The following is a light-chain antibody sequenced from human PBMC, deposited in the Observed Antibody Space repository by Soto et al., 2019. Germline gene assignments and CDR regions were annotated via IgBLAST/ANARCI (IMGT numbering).Light chain of an antibody. CDR1: QSVSSN. V-gene: IGKV3-15*01. J-gene: IGKJ2*01. CDR3: QQYKNWPPMYT. Sequence: EIVMTQSPATLSVSPGERVTLSCRASQSVSSNLAWYQQKPGQAPRLLIYGASTRTTGLPARFSGSGSGTDFTLTISSLQSEDFAVYYCQQYKNWPPMYTFGQGTKLEIK. CDR2: GAS.